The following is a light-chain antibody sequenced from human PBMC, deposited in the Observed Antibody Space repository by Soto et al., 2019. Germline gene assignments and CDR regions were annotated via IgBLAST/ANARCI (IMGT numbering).Light chain of an antibody. J-gene: IGKJ4*01. CDR1: QGISSA. V-gene: IGKV1-17*01. Sequence: IQLTQSPSSLSASVGDRVTITCRASQGISSALAWYQRKPGKAPKLLIYAASSLQSGVPSRFSGSGSGTEFTLTISSLQPEDFATYYCLQHNSYPPTFGGGTKVDIK. CDR2: AAS. CDR3: LQHNSYPPT.